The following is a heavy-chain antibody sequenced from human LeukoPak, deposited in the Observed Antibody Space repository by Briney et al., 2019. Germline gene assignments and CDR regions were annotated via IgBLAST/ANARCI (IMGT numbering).Heavy chain of an antibody. CDR1: GASIISHY. CDR3: ARAAGDASGYYSDY. CDR2: FHYSGIS. V-gene: IGHV4-59*11. J-gene: IGHJ4*02. Sequence: PSETLSLTCTVSGASIISHYWGWIRQPPGKGLEWIGYFHYSGISNYNPSLKSRVTMAVDTSKSQFSLNLTSVTAADTAFYYCARAAGDASGYYSDYWGQGTLVTVSS. D-gene: IGHD3-22*01.